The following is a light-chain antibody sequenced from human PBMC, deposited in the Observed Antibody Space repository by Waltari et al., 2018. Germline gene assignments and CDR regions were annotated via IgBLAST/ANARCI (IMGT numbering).Light chain of an antibody. CDR1: SSDVGGYNY. CDR3: SSYTRTVTLI. Sequence: QSALTQPASVSGSPGQSITISCTGTSSDVGGYNYVSCYQQRPGKGPQLIIFDVDKRPSGISDRFSGSKSGNTASLTISGLQADDEGDYFCSSYTRTVTLIFGGGTKLTVL. J-gene: IGLJ2*01. V-gene: IGLV2-14*01. CDR2: DVD.